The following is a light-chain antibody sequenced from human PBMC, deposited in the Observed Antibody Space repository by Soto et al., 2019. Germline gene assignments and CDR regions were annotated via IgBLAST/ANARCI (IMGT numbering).Light chain of an antibody. J-gene: IGKJ3*01. Sequence: DIQMTQSPSPLSASVGDRVYITCRTSQSIGSYLNWYQAKPGKAPKLLIYEASSLESGVPSRFSGSGSGTDFTLTISSLQPEDSATYYCQQSYSTPPFNFGPGTRVDI. V-gene: IGKV1-39*01. CDR2: EAS. CDR3: QQSYSTPPFN. CDR1: QSIGSY.